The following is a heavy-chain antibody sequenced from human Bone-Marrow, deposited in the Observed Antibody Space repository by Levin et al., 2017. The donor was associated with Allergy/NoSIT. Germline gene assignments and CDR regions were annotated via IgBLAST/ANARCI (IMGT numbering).Heavy chain of an antibody. J-gene: IGHJ4*02. V-gene: IGHV3-7*01. D-gene: IGHD3-22*01. CDR3: TTYYYDSSGYSRHFEY. CDR2: INQDGSEK. CDR1: GFTLSNYW. Sequence: GESLKISCAASGFTLSNYWMTWVRQAPGKGLEWVANINQDGSEKNYVDSVKGRFTISRDNAKNSLYLQMNSLRAEDTAVFYCTTYYYDSSGYSRHFEYWGQGTLVTVSS.